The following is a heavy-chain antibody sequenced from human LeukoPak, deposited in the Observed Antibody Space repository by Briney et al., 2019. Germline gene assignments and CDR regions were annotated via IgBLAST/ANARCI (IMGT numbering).Heavy chain of an antibody. J-gene: IGHJ4*02. CDR3: ARERVTWIQLEYYFDY. D-gene: IGHD5-18*01. V-gene: IGHV4-30-4*01. Sequence: SETLSLTCTVSGGSIRSGDYYWSWIRPPPGKGLEWIGYIYYSGSTYYNPSLKSRVTISVDTSKNQFSLKLSAVTAADTAVYYCARERVTWIQLEYYFDYWGQGTLVTVSS. CDR2: IYYSGST. CDR1: GGSIRSGDYY.